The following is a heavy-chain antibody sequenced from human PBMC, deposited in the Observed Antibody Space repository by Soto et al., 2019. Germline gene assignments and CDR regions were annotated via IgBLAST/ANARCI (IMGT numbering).Heavy chain of an antibody. Sequence: GGSLRLSCAASGFTFSSYAMHWVRQAPGKGLEWVAVISYDGSNKYYADSVKGRFTISRDSSKNTLYLQMNSLRAEDTAVYYCARDLGDIVVVQGSYYYYGMDVWGQGTTVTVSS. J-gene: IGHJ6*02. V-gene: IGHV3-30-3*01. CDR3: ARDLGDIVVVQGSYYYYGMDV. CDR2: ISYDGSNK. D-gene: IGHD2-2*01. CDR1: GFTFSSYA.